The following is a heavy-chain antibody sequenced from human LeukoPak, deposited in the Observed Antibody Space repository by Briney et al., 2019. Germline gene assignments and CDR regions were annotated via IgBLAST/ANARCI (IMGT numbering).Heavy chain of an antibody. CDR3: ARRKKQDFWSGYIDY. CDR1: GYTFTSYY. D-gene: IGHD3-3*01. V-gene: IGHV1-46*01. CDR2: INPSGGST. Sequence: ASVKVSCKASGYTFTSYYMHWVRQAPGQGLEWMGIINPSGGSTSYAQKFQGRVTMTRDTSMSTVYMELSSLRSEDTAVYYCARRKKQDFWSGYIDYWGQGTLVTVSS. J-gene: IGHJ4*02.